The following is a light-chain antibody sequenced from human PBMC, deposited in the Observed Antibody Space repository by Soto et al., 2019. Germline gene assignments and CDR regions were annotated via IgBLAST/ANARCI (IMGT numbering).Light chain of an antibody. V-gene: IGKV3-15*01. CDR3: QQYSTRLT. Sequence: EIVMTQSPATLSVSPGERATLSCRASQSVSPDLAWFQQKLGQAPMLLIYGASAMAAGIPSRFSGSGSGADFTITISSLQSEDFAFYYCQQYSTRLTFGQGTKVEFK. J-gene: IGKJ1*01. CDR1: QSVSPD. CDR2: GAS.